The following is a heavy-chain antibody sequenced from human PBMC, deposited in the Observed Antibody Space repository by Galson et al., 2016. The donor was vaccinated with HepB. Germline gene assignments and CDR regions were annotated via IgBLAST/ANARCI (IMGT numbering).Heavy chain of an antibody. J-gene: IGHJ4*02. CDR2: VYWDGEE. CDR1: GFGLNTHGVG. V-gene: IGHV2-5*02. Sequence: PALVKPTQTLTLTCTLSGFGLNTHGVGVAWIRQPPGKALEWLALVYWDGEERYNPSLKSRLTISRDTSKNQVVVTMTDMQPVDAGTYFCARRQVVSHTGFFDSWGQVALVTVSS. CDR3: ARRQVVSHTGFFDS. D-gene: IGHD5-12*01.